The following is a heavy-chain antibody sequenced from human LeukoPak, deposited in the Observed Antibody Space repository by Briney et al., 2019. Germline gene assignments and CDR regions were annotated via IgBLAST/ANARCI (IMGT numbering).Heavy chain of an antibody. Sequence: GASLKVSCKASGYTFTGYYMHLVRQAPGQGLEWIGWINPNSGGTNYAQKFQGRVTMTRDTSISTAYMELSRLRSDDTAVYYCARDESSGWYKGDFDYWGQGTLVTVSS. J-gene: IGHJ4*02. CDR3: ARDESSGWYKGDFDY. CDR1: GYTFTGYY. V-gene: IGHV1-2*02. CDR2: INPNSGGT. D-gene: IGHD6-19*01.